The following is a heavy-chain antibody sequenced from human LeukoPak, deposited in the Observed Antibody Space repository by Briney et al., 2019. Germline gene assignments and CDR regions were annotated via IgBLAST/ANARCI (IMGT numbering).Heavy chain of an antibody. CDR1: GFTFSSSW. Sequence: GGSLRLSCAASGFTFSSSWMSYIRQAPGKGLEWVANIKQDGSAQFYVDSVKGRFTISRDNAKNSLYLQMNSLRAEDTAVYYCAKDWGLDYWGQGILVTVSS. J-gene: IGHJ4*02. CDR2: IKQDGSAQ. D-gene: IGHD3-16*01. CDR3: AKDWGLDY. V-gene: IGHV3-7*01.